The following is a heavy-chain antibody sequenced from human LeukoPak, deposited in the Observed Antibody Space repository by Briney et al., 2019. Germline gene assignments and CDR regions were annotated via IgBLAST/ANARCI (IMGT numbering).Heavy chain of an antibody. Sequence: GASQRLSCAASGFTFSSYAMSWVRQAPGKGLEWVSAISGSGGNPYYADSVKGRFTIFRDNSKNTLYLQMNSLRADDTAVYYCAKARWNYHFDYWGQGTLVTVSS. D-gene: IGHD1-7*01. J-gene: IGHJ4*02. CDR3: AKARWNYHFDY. CDR1: GFTFSSYA. CDR2: ISGSGGNP. V-gene: IGHV3-23*01.